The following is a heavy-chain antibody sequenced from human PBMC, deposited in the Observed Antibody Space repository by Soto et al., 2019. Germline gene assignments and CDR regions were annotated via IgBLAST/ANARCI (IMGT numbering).Heavy chain of an antibody. CDR2: IIPIFGTT. D-gene: IGHD1-26*01. CDR1: GGTFKTYT. CDR3: ARIPRYSFPTSDPLDS. J-gene: IGHJ1*01. Sequence: GASVKVSCKASGGTFKTYTFSWVRQAPGQGLEWMGSIIPIFGTTHYAQSFQGRLSITADQSSTTTYMELRSLTSHDTALYYCARIPRYSFPTSDPLDSCGQGTLVTVSS. V-gene: IGHV1-69*13.